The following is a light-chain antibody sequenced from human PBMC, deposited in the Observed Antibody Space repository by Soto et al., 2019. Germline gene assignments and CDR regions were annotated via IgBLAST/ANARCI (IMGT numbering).Light chain of an antibody. CDR3: QQRHMWPIT. Sequence: EFVLAQSPGTLSLPPGEGATVSCSASQTVRNNYLAWYQQKPGQAPRLLIYDAYNRATGIPPRFSGSGSGTDFTLTISSLEPEDSAVYYCQQRHMWPITFGQGTRLEIK. CDR2: DAY. CDR1: QTVRNNY. V-gene: IGKV3-11*01. J-gene: IGKJ5*01.